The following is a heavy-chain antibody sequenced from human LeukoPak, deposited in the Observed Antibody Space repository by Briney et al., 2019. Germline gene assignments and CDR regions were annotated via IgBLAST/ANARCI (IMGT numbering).Heavy chain of an antibody. V-gene: IGHV3-21*04. J-gene: IGHJ4*02. CDR1: GFTFSTYF. CDR3: ARGLRSYDSSGFDY. D-gene: IGHD3-22*01. CDR2: ISGSSNYI. Sequence: PGGSLRLSCAASGFTFSTYFMNWVRQAPGKGLEWLSSISGSSNYIYYADSLKGRFTISRDNSKNTLYLQMNSLRAEDTAVYYCARGLRSYDSSGFDYWGQGTLITVSS.